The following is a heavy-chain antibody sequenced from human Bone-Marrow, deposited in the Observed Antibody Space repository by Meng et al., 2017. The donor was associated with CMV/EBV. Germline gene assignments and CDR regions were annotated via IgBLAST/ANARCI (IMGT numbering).Heavy chain of an antibody. Sequence: ASVKVSCKASGYTFTGYYMHWVRQAPGQGLEWMGWINPNSGGTNYAQKFQGRVTMTRDTSISTAYMELSRLRSDDTAVYYCARGTAMAGTIDNWFDPWGQGTLVTVSS. CDR3: ARGTAMAGTIDNWFDP. D-gene: IGHD6-19*01. J-gene: IGHJ5*02. CDR2: INPNSGGT. CDR1: GYTFTGYY. V-gene: IGHV1-2*02.